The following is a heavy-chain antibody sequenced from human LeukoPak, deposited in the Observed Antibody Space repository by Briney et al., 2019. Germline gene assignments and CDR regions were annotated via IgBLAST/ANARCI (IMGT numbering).Heavy chain of an antibody. CDR1: GFTFSSYS. Sequence: GGSLRLSCAGSGFTFSSYSMNWVRQAPGKGLEWVSSISSSSSYIYYADSVKGRFTISRDNAKNSLYLQMNSLRAEDTAVYYCARDLSIVGATSWGQGTLVTVSS. CDR2: ISSSSSYI. D-gene: IGHD1-26*01. V-gene: IGHV3-21*01. CDR3: ARDLSIVGATS. J-gene: IGHJ4*02.